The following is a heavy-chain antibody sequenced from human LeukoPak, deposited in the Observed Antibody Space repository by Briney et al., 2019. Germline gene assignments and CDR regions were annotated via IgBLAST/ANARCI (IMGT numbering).Heavy chain of an antibody. CDR3: ARDRWSSSSSEGALDI. V-gene: IGHV1-18*01. D-gene: IGHD6-6*01. CDR1: GYTFTNYG. CDR2: ISAYNGNK. Sequence: ASVKVSCKASGYTFTNYGISWVRQAPGQGGDWMGWISAYNGNKVYAQELQGRVTMTTDTSTSTAYMELRSLRSDDTAVYYCARDRWSSSSSEGALDIWGQGTMVTVSS. J-gene: IGHJ3*02.